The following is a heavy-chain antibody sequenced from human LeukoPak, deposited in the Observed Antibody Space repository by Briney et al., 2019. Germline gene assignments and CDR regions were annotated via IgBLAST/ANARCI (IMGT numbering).Heavy chain of an antibody. CDR2: IKSKTDGGTT. CDR1: GFTFSNAW. J-gene: IGHJ4*02. CDR3: AKMLESYDFDY. Sequence: PGGSLRLSCAASGFTFSNAWMSWVRQAPGKGLEWVGRIKSKTDGGTTDYAAPVKGRFTISRDNSKNTLYLQMNSLRAEDTAVYYCAKMLESYDFDYWGQGTLVTVSS. V-gene: IGHV3-15*01. D-gene: IGHD1-26*01.